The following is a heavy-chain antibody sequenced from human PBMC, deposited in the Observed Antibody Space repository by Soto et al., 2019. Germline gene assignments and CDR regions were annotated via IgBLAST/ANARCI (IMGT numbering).Heavy chain of an antibody. J-gene: IGHJ5*02. CDR3: ATGGYHWNDGNWFDP. Sequence: QVQLVQSGAEVKKPGSSVKVSCKASGGTFSSYTISWVRQAPGQGLEWMGRIIPILGIANYAQKFQGRVTITADKSTSTAYMELSSLRSEDTAVYYCATGGYHWNDGNWFDPWGQGTLVTVSS. V-gene: IGHV1-69*02. CDR2: IIPILGIA. CDR1: GGTFSSYT. D-gene: IGHD1-20*01.